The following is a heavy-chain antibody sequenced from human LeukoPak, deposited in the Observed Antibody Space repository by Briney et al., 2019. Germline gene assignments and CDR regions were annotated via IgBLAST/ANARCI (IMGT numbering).Heavy chain of an antibody. Sequence: GGSLRLSCVASGFTLSDYEMLWVRQGRGGGLEWVSAIGATGATYYADSVQGRFTISRDDAKSSVYLQMNSLSAGDTAVYFCARDLGTGTIYTNRFDPWGQGTLVTVSS. CDR1: GFTLSDYE. CDR2: IGATGAT. D-gene: IGHD1-7*01. J-gene: IGHJ5*02. V-gene: IGHV3-13*01. CDR3: ARDLGTGTIYTNRFDP.